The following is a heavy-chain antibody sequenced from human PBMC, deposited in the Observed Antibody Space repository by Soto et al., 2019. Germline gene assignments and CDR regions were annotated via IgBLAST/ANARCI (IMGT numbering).Heavy chain of an antibody. CDR3: ARAHYYYDSSSSSPCGVLDY. V-gene: IGHV4-30-4*01. D-gene: IGHD3-22*01. J-gene: IGHJ4*02. CDR2: IYYSGTT. CDR1: GDSIKSGDHY. Sequence: QVQLQESGPGLVEPSQTLSLTCTVSGDSIKSGDHYWSWVRQPPGKGLEWIGYIYYSGTTSYYPSLESRLSMSVDTSKNQFSLRLTSVTAADTAVYYCARAHYYYDSSSSSPCGVLDYWGQGVLVTVSS.